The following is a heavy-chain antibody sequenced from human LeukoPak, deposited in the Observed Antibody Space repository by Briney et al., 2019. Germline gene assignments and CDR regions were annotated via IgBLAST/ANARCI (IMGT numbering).Heavy chain of an antibody. D-gene: IGHD3-10*01. CDR3: ARDGELLWFGSGPNWFDP. V-gene: IGHV1-2*02. CDR1: GYSFTRYN. J-gene: IGHJ5*02. Sequence: ASVKVSCKASGYSFTRYNMHWVRQAPGQGLEWMGWINPNSGGTNYAQKFQVRVTMTRDTSISTAYMELSRLRSDDSAVYYCARDGELLWFGSGPNWFDPWGQGTLVTVSS. CDR2: INPNSGGT.